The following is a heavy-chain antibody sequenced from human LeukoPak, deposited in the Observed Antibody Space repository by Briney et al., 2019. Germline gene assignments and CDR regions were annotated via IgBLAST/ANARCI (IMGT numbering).Heavy chain of an antibody. CDR2: IYYSGST. Sequence: SETLSLTCTVSGGSISSYYWSWIRQPPGKGPEWIGYIYYSGSTNYNPSLKSRVTISVDTSKNQFSLKLSSVTAADTAVYYCARVAMVRGLGPYGMDVWGQGTTVTVSS. CDR1: GGSISSYY. D-gene: IGHD3-10*01. V-gene: IGHV4-59*01. J-gene: IGHJ6*02. CDR3: ARVAMVRGLGPYGMDV.